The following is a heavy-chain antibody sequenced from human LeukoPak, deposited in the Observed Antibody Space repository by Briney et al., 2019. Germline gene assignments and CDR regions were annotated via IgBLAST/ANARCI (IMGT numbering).Heavy chain of an antibody. J-gene: IGHJ4*02. Sequence: PGGSLRLSCAASGFTFSSYSMNWVRQAPGKGLEWVSSISSSSTYIYYADSLKGRFTISRDNAKNSLYLQMNSLRADDTAVYYCARLGSSWSIDYWGQGTLVTVSS. CDR1: GFTFSSYS. D-gene: IGHD6-13*01. V-gene: IGHV3-21*01. CDR3: ARLGSSWSIDY. CDR2: ISSSSTYI.